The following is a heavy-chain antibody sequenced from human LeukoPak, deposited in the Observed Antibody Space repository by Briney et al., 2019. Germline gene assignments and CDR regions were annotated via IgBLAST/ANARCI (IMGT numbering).Heavy chain of an antibody. J-gene: IGHJ6*02. CDR3: ASDSPYYGMDV. CDR2: INSDGSAT. V-gene: IGHV3-74*01. CDR1: GFPFSSYW. Sequence: GGSLRLSCAASGFPFSSYWMHWVRQVPGKGLLWLSRINSDGSATIYADSVRGRFTISRGNAKNTLYLQMSGLRVEDTAVYHCASDSPYYGMDVRGQGTTVTVSS.